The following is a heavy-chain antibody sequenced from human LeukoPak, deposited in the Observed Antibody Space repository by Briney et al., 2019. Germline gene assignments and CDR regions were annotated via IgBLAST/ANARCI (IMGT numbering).Heavy chain of an antibody. Sequence: QPGGSLRLPCAASGFTVSSNYMSWVRQAPGKGPEWVSVIYSGGSTYYADSVKGRFTISRDNSKNTLYLQMNSLRAEDTAVYYCARDWTMIARYGMDVWGQGTTVTVSS. J-gene: IGHJ6*02. CDR1: GFTVSSNY. CDR2: IYSGGST. CDR3: ARDWTMIARYGMDV. D-gene: IGHD3/OR15-3a*01. V-gene: IGHV3-66*01.